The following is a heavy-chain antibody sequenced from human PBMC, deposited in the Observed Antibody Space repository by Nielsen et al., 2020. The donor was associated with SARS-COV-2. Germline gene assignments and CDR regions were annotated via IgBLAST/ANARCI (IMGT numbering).Heavy chain of an antibody. J-gene: IGHJ4*02. V-gene: IGHV3-33*08. CDR2: IWYDGSNK. D-gene: IGHD6-19*01. Sequence: GGSLRLSCAASGFTFSSYGMHWVRQAPGKGLEWVAVIWYDGSNKYYADSVKGRFTISRDNSKNTLYLQMNSLRAEDTAVYYCAREGAVAGTSGIDYWGQGTLVTVSS. CDR3: AREGAVAGTSGIDY. CDR1: GFTFSSYG.